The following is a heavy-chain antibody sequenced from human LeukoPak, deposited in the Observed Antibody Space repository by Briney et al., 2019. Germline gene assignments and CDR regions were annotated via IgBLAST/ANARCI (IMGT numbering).Heavy chain of an antibody. D-gene: IGHD6-19*01. V-gene: IGHV3-53*01. CDR3: ARAYSSGWYRYYFDY. Sequence: GGSLRLSCAASGFTVSSNYMSWVRQAPGKGLEWVSVIYSGGSTYYADSVKGRFTISRDNSKNTLYLQMNSLRAEDTAVYYCARAYSSGWYRYYFDYWGQGTLLTVSS. CDR2: IYSGGST. CDR1: GFTVSSNY. J-gene: IGHJ4*02.